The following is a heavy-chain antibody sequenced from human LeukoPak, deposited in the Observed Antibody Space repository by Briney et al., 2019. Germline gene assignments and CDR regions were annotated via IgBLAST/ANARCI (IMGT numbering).Heavy chain of an antibody. V-gene: IGHV1-18*01. CDR2: ISAYNCET. J-gene: IGHJ4*02. CDR1: RYTFTSYG. Sequence: ASVKASCKASRYTFTSYGISWVRQAPGHGREWMGWISAYNCETNYAHKPQGRVTMTTDTSTSTAYMELRSLRSDDTAVYYCARVVRDSSEGYFDYWGQGTLVTVSS. CDR3: ARVVRDSSEGYFDY. D-gene: IGHD3-22*01.